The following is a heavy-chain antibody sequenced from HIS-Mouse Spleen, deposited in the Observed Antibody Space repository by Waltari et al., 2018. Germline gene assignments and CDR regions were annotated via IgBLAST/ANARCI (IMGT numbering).Heavy chain of an antibody. V-gene: IGHV4-39*07. D-gene: IGHD6-13*01. CDR3: AREIPYSSSWYDWYFDL. CDR2: IYYSGST. J-gene: IGHJ2*01. CDR1: GGSLSSSSYY. Sequence: QLQLQESGPGLVKPSETLSRTCTVAGGSLSSSSYYWGWIRQPPGKGQDWIGSIYYSGSTYYNPSLKSRVTISVDTSKNQFSLKLSSVTAADTAVYYCAREIPYSSSWYDWYFDLWGRGTLVTVSS.